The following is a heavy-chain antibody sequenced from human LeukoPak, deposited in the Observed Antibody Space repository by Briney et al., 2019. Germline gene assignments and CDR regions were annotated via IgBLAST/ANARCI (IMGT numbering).Heavy chain of an antibody. Sequence: GGSLRLSCAASGFTFSDYYMSWLRQAPGKGLEWVSYISSSGSPIYYADSVKGRFTISRDNAKNSLYLQMNSLRAEDTAVYYCARDHLYYYDSSGHFDYWGQGTLVTVSS. CDR1: GFTFSDYY. J-gene: IGHJ4*02. D-gene: IGHD3-22*01. CDR2: ISSSGSPI. CDR3: ARDHLYYYDSSGHFDY. V-gene: IGHV3-11*04.